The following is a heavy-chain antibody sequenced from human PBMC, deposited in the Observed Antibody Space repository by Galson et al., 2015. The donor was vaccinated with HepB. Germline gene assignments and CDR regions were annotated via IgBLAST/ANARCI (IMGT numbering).Heavy chain of an antibody. V-gene: IGHV3-21*01. CDR1: TFIFTTYS. CDR2: ISSSSSYI. J-gene: IGHJ4*02. Sequence: SLRLSCAASTFIFTTYSMNWVRQAPGKGLEWVSSISSSSSYIYYADSVKGRFTISRDNAKNSLYLQMNSLRAEDTAVYYCARFRYDSSGYSPLGYWGQGTLVTVSS. D-gene: IGHD3-22*01. CDR3: ARFRYDSSGYSPLGY.